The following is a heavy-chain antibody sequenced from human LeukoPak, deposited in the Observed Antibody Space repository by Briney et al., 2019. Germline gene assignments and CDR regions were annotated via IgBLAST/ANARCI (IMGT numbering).Heavy chain of an antibody. Sequence: ASVKVSCKASGYTFTGYYMHWVRQAPGQGLEWMGWINPNSGGTNYAQKFQGRVTMTRDTSISTAYMELSSLRSEDTAVYYCASGFLPAASSGWYGGLNYWGQGTLVTVSS. D-gene: IGHD6-19*01. CDR1: GYTFTGYY. CDR2: INPNSGGT. V-gene: IGHV1-2*02. J-gene: IGHJ4*02. CDR3: ASGFLPAASSGWYGGLNY.